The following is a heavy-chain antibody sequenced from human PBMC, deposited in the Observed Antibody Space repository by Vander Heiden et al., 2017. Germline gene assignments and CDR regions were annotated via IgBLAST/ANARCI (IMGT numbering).Heavy chain of an antibody. D-gene: IGHD3-9*01. CDR3: AHSRSYYDILTGFRSLNDY. Sequence: QITLKESGPTLVKPTQTLTLTCTFSGFSLSTSGVGVGWIRQPPGKALEWLALIYWNDDKRYSPSLKSRLTITKDTSKNQVVLTMTNMDPVDTATYYGAHSRSYYDILTGFRSLNDYWGQGTLVTVSS. CDR2: IYWNDDK. J-gene: IGHJ4*02. CDR1: GFSLSTSGVG. V-gene: IGHV2-5*01.